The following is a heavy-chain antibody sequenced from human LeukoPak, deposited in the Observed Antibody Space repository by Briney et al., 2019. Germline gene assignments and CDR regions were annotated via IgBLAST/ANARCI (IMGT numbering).Heavy chain of an antibody. CDR2: ISGSSSFI. J-gene: IGHJ6*03. D-gene: IGHD6-6*01. V-gene: IGHV3-21*01. CDR1: GFTFTSYS. CDR3: ARDHPLAARPSYYMDV. Sequence: GGSPRLSCAASGFTFTSYSTNWVRQAPGKGLEWVSSISGSSSFINYADSVKGRFTISRDNAKNSLFLQMNSLRAEDTAVYYCARDHPLAARPSYYMDVWGKGTTVTVSS.